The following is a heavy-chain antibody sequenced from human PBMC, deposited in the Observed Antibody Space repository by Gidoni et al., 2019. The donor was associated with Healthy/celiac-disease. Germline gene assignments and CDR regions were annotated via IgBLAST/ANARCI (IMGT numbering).Heavy chain of an antibody. Sequence: VQLVQSGAEVKKPGASVKVSCTASCYTFTSYAMHWVRQAPGQRLEWMGWINAGNGNTKYSQKFQGRVTITRDTAASTAYMELSSLRSEDTAVYYCARGGGKDGGFDPWGQGTLVTVSS. CDR2: INAGNGNT. CDR3: ARGGGKDGGFDP. D-gene: IGHD3-16*01. V-gene: IGHV1-3*01. J-gene: IGHJ5*02. CDR1: CYTFTSYA.